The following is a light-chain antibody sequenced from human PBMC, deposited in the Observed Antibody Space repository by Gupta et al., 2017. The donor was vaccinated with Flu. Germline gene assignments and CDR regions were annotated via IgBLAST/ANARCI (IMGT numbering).Light chain of an antibody. V-gene: IGLV1-47*01. CDR3: ETWDDSLSGLTWV. Sequence: QSVLTQPPSASGTPGQTVTISCSGSSSNIGSKFVSWYQQVPGTATKLVIYKNNQGPSGVPDRFSGSKSGTSASLAITGLRPEDEADYFCETWDDSLSGLTWVFGGGTRLTVL. CDR1: SSNIGSKF. CDR2: KNN. J-gene: IGLJ3*02.